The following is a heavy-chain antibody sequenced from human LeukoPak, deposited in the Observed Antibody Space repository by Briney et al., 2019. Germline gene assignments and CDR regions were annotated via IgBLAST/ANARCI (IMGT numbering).Heavy chain of an antibody. Sequence: GGSLRLSCAASGFTSSSYALDWVRQAPGKGLEWVATVSGSGDRMYHADSVKGRFTISRDNSKNTIYLQMNSLRAEDTALYYCAKAAAAPGFDFWGQGTLVTVSS. D-gene: IGHD6-13*01. CDR2: VSGSGDRM. J-gene: IGHJ4*02. V-gene: IGHV3-23*01. CDR3: AKAAAAPGFDF. CDR1: GFTSSSYA.